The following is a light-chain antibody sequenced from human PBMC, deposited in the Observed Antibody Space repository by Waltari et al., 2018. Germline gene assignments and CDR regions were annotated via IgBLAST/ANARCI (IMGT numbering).Light chain of an antibody. V-gene: IGLV1-44*01. Sequence: QSVLTQSPSTSGTPGQKVTISCSGSSSNIGSNTVNWYQQLPGTAPKLLIYGNNQRPSGVPDRFAGSKPGTSASLAISGLQSEDEADYYCAAWDDSLIGPVFGGGTKLTVL. CDR2: GNN. J-gene: IGLJ3*02. CDR3: AAWDDSLIGPV. CDR1: SSNIGSNT.